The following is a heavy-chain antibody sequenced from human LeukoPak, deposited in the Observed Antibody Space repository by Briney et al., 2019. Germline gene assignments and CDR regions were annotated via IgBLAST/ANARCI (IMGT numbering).Heavy chain of an antibody. CDR2: ITTSGGIT. CDR3: VREEEGGTFDY. J-gene: IGHJ4*02. Sequence: ASVNVSCKASGYTFTSYYIHWVRQAPGQGLEWMGLITTSGGITTYAQRFHGRVTRTKDTSTSTVYMEMSSLRSEDTAVYYGVREEEGGTFDYWGQGTLVIVSS. CDR1: GYTFTSYY. V-gene: IGHV1-46*01. D-gene: IGHD3-16*01.